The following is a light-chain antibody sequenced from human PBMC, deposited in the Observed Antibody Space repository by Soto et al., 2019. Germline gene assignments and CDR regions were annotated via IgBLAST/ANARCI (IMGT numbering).Light chain of an antibody. V-gene: IGLV1-44*01. Sequence: QSVLTHPPSASGTPGQGCTISCSGGASNIGRNTVNWYQDLPGTAPKLLISSDNNRPSGVPDRFSGSKSGTSASLAISGLQSEDEADYYCSVWDDSLNGPVFGGGTKLTVL. CDR3: SVWDDSLNGPV. CDR1: ASNIGRNT. J-gene: IGLJ3*02. CDR2: SDN.